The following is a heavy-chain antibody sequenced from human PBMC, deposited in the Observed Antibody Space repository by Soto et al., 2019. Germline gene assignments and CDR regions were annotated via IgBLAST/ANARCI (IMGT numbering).Heavy chain of an antibody. D-gene: IGHD1-26*01. CDR2: IYYSGST. Sequence: SETLSLTGTVSGGSISSGDYYWSWIRQPPGKGLEWIGYIYYSGSTYYNPSLKSRVTISVDTSKNQFSLKLSSVTAADTAVYYCARRLVGATRDYYYYGMDVWGQGTTVTVSS. V-gene: IGHV4-30-4*01. CDR3: ARRLVGATRDYYYYGMDV. J-gene: IGHJ6*02. CDR1: GGSISSGDYY.